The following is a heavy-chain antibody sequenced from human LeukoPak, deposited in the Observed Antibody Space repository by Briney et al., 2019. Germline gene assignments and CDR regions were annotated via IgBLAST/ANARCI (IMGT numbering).Heavy chain of an antibody. Sequence: PSETLSLTCAVYGGSISSYYWSWIRQPAGKGLEWIGRIYTSGSTNYNPSLKSRVTMSVDTSKNQFSLKLSSVTAADTAVYYCARKRFDYYGSGSYFGYWGQGTLVTVSS. D-gene: IGHD3-10*01. J-gene: IGHJ4*02. CDR1: GGSISSYY. CDR2: IYTSGST. CDR3: ARKRFDYYGSGSYFGY. V-gene: IGHV4-59*10.